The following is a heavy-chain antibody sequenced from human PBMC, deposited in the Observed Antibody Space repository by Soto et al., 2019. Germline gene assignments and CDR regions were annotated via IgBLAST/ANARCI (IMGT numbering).Heavy chain of an antibody. CDR2: IDPSDSYT. D-gene: IGHD1-1*01. CDR1: GYSFTSYW. J-gene: IGHJ6*02. V-gene: IGHV5-10-1*01. CDR3: ARLRRVPNHRDGMDV. Sequence: PGESLKIACKGSGYSFTSYWINWVRQMPGKGLEWMGRIDPSDSYTNYSPSFQGHVTISVDKSISTAYLQWSSLKASDTAMYYCARLRRVPNHRDGMDVWGQGTTVTVSS.